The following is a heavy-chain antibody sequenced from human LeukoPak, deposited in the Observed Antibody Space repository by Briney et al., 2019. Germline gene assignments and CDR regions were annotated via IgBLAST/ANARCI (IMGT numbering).Heavy chain of an antibody. Sequence: GGSLRLSCAASGFTVSNNYMSWVRQAPGKGLGWVSVIYSGGNTYYADSVKSRFAISRDNAKRSLYLQMSSLRAEDTAVYYCARMNYVSSGWGAPFDDWGQGTLVTVSS. J-gene: IGHJ4*02. V-gene: IGHV3-53*01. CDR3: ARMNYVSSGWGAPFDD. CDR1: GFTVSNNY. CDR2: IYSGGNT. D-gene: IGHD3-16*01.